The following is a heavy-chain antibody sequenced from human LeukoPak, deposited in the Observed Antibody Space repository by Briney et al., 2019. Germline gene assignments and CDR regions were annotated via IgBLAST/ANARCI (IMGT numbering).Heavy chain of an antibody. CDR1: GGSISSSSYY. J-gene: IGHJ2*01. D-gene: IGHD3-10*01. CDR2: IYYSGST. V-gene: IGHV4-39*01. Sequence: PSETLSLTCTVSGGSISSSSYYWGWIRQPPGKGLEWIGSIYYSGSTYYNPSLKSRVTISVDTSKNQFFLKLSSVTAADTAVYYCARYPYGSGTNWYFDLWGRGTLVTVSS. CDR3: ARYPYGSGTNWYFDL.